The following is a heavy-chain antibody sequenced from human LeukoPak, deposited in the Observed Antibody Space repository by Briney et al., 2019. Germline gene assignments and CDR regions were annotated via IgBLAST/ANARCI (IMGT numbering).Heavy chain of an antibody. CDR1: GASFSGSY. J-gene: IGHJ3*02. D-gene: IGHD3-10*01. CDR2: INNSGAT. V-gene: IGHV4-34*10. Sequence: SETLSLTCAVFGASFSGSYWSWLRLSPGKGLEWIGEINNSGATNYNPSLKSRVIMSVDTSKNQFSLKLSSVTAADTAVYYCARAPLLWFGELTGDAFDIWGQGTMVTVSS. CDR3: ARAPLLWFGELTGDAFDI.